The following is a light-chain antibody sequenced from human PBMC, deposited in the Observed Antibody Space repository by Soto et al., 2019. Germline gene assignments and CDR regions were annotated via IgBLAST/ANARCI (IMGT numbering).Light chain of an antibody. Sequence: EIVLTQSPGTLSLSPRERATLSCRAIQSVSSSYLAWNQQKPGQAPRLLIYGASIRATGIPDRFSGSGSGTDFTLTISRLEPEDFAVYYCQQYGSSPYTFGQGTRLEIK. CDR3: QQYGSSPYT. CDR2: GAS. V-gene: IGKV3-20*01. CDR1: QSVSSSY. J-gene: IGKJ5*01.